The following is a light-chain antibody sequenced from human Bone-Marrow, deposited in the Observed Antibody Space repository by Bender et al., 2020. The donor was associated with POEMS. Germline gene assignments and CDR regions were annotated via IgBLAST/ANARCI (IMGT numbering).Light chain of an antibody. CDR3: QMWGPWV. CDR1: SEHSNYA. J-gene: IGLJ3*02. V-gene: IGLV4-69*01. Sequence: QLVLTQPPSASASLGASVKLTCTLSSEHSNYAITWHQQRPNKGPRFLMKVDRDGSHTKGDGIPARFAGSSSGAERYLTIARLQSEDEAEYYCQMWGPWVFGGGTKLTVL. CDR2: VDRDGSH.